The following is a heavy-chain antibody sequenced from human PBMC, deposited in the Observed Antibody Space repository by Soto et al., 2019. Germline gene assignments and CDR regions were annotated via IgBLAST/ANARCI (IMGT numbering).Heavy chain of an antibody. J-gene: IGHJ5*02. CDR3: AKGRYYDFWSGYYSGWLDP. V-gene: IGHV3-23*01. CDR2: ISGSGGST. D-gene: IGHD3-3*01. Sequence: GGSLRLSCAASGITFSSYAMSWVRQAPGKGLEWVSGISGSGGSTYYADSVKGRITISRDNSKNTLYLQMNSLRAEDTAVYYCAKGRYYDFWSGYYSGWLDPWGQGT. CDR1: GITFSSYA.